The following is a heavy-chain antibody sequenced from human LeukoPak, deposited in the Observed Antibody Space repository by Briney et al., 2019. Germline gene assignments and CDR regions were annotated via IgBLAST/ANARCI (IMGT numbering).Heavy chain of an antibody. CDR1: GGSISSSSYY. J-gene: IGHJ4*02. CDR2: IHYSGST. V-gene: IGHV4-39*07. CDR3: ARDLHCYDSSGPFWGVDY. D-gene: IGHD3-22*01. Sequence: SETLSLTCTVSGGSISSSSYYWGWIRQPPGKGLEWIGSIHYSGSTYYNPSLKSRVTISVDTSKNQFSLKLSSVTAADTAVYYCARDLHCYDSSGPFWGVDYWGQGTLVTVSS.